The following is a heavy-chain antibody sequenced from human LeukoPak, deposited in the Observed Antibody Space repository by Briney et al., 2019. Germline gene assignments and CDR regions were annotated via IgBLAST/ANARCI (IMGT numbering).Heavy chain of an antibody. CDR3: ARAVPVDTAMGD. CDR2: IIPIFGTA. V-gene: IGHV1-69*06. D-gene: IGHD5-18*01. Sequence: SVKVSRKASGGTFSSYAISWVRQAPGQGLEWMGGIIPIFGTANYAQKFQGRVTITADKSTSTAYMELSSLRSEDTAVYYCARAVPVDTAMGDWGQGTLVTVSS. CDR1: GGTFSSYA. J-gene: IGHJ4*02.